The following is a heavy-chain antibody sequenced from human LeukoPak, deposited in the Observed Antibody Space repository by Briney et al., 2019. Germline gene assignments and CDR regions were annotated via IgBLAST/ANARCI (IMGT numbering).Heavy chain of an antibody. CDR1: GYTFTGYY. D-gene: IGHD6-19*01. CDR2: INPNSGGT. V-gene: IGHV1-2*02. CDR3: ARVFRIAVAGRSFDY. Sequence: ASVKLSCKASGYTFTGYYMHWGRQAPGQGLEWMGWINPNSGGTNYAQKFQGRVTMTRDTSISTAYMELSRLRSDDTAVYYCARVFRIAVAGRSFDYWGQGTLVTVSS. J-gene: IGHJ4*02.